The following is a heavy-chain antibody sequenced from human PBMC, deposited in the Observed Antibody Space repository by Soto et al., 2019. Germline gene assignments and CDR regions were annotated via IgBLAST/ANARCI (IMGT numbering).Heavy chain of an antibody. D-gene: IGHD5-12*01. J-gene: IGHJ6*03. CDR3: SSTTRPLDIVATTFRYYYYMDV. Sequence: QLQLQESGPGLVKPSETLSLTCTVSGGSISSSSYYWGWIRQPPGQGLEWIGCIYYSGSTYYNPSLKSRVTISVDTTKNQFSLQLSSVTAADTAVYYCSSTTRPLDIVATTFRYYYYMDVWGKGTTVTVSS. CDR2: IYYSGST. V-gene: IGHV4-39*01. CDR1: GGSISSSSYY.